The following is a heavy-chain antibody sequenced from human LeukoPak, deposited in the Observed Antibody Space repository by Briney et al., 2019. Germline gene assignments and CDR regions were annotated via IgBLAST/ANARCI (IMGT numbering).Heavy chain of an antibody. CDR3: ARHGDVRYFDWLKDGFDY. Sequence: SETLSLTCTVFGGSISGYYWSWIRKPPGKGLEWIGYIYNSGITNKNPSLKSRVTISGDTSKNQFPLKLSSVTAADTAVYYCARHGDVRYFDWLKDGFDYWGQGTLVTVSS. J-gene: IGHJ4*02. CDR2: IYNSGIT. D-gene: IGHD3-9*01. V-gene: IGHV4-4*09. CDR1: GGSISGYY.